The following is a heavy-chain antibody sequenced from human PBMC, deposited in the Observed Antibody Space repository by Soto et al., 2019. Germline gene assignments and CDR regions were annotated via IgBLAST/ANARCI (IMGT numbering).Heavy chain of an antibody. D-gene: IGHD2-2*01. Sequence: GGSLRLSCAASGFTFSNAWMSWVRQAPGKGLEWVGRIKSKTDGGTTDYAAPVRGRFTISRDDSKNTLYLQMNSLKTEDTAVYYCTTQVTVGYCSSTSCYVDDYWGQGTLVTVSS. V-gene: IGHV3-15*01. CDR3: TTQVTVGYCSSTSCYVDDY. CDR1: GFTFSNAW. CDR2: IKSKTDGGTT. J-gene: IGHJ4*02.